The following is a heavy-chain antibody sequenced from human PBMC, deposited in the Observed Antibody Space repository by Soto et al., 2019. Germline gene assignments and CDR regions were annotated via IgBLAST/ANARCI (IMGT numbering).Heavy chain of an antibody. CDR3: ARVGVGYYDSSGYSGGFDY. Sequence: SETLSLTCAVSGGSISSGGYSWSWIRQPPGKGLEWIGYIYHSGSTYYNPSLKSRVTISVDRSKNQFSLKLSSVTAADTAVYYCARVGVGYYDSSGYSGGFDYWGQGTLVTVSS. V-gene: IGHV4-30-2*01. CDR1: GGSISSGGYS. J-gene: IGHJ4*02. D-gene: IGHD3-22*01. CDR2: IYHSGST.